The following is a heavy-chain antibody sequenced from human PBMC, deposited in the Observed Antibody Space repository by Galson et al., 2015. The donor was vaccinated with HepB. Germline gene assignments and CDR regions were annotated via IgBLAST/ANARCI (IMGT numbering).Heavy chain of an antibody. CDR2: ITSSSDYT. Sequence: SLRLSCAASGFTFSDYYMSWIRQAPGKGLEWVSYITSSSDYTVYADSVKGRFTISRDNAKNSLYLQMNSLTAEDTAIYYCARGPPRGYGYGYWFDPWGQGTLVAVSS. CDR1: GFTFSDYY. V-gene: IGHV3-11*06. J-gene: IGHJ5*02. CDR3: ARGPPRGYGYGYWFDP. D-gene: IGHD5-18*01.